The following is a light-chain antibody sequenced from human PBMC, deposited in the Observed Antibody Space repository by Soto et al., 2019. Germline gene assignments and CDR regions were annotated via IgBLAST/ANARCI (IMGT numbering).Light chain of an antibody. CDR1: QSVFNNH. V-gene: IGKV3-20*01. CDR3: QQSET. Sequence: EIVLTQSPGTLSLSPGERATLSCRASQSVFNNHIGWYQQKPGQAPRLLIYGASSRATGISDRFSGSGSGTDFTLTISRLEPEDFAVYYCQQSETFGQGTKVDIK. J-gene: IGKJ1*01. CDR2: GAS.